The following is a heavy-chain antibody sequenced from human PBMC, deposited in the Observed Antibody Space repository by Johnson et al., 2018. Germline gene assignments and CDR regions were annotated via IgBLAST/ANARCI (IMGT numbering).Heavy chain of an antibody. CDR3: TRDGRVGDTSGYVQH. V-gene: IGHV3-49*05. J-gene: IGHJ1*01. Sequence: EVQLVESGGGSVKPGRSLRLSCTASGFTFGDYSMSWFRQAPGKGLEWVGFIRSKAYGGTTEYAASVKGRFTISSDDSKSIAYLQMESLQTEATAGYYVTRDGRVGDTSGYVQHWGPGTLVTVSS. CDR1: GFTFGDYS. D-gene: IGHD1-26*01. CDR2: IRSKAYGGTT.